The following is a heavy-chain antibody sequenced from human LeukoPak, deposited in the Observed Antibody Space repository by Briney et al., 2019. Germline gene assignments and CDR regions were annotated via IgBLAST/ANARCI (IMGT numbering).Heavy chain of an antibody. V-gene: IGHV4-34*01. Sequence: SSETLSLTCAVYGGSFSGYYWSWIRQPPGKGLEWIGEINHSGSTNYNPSLKSRVTISVDTSKNQFSLKLSSVTAADTAVYYCARGRVEYSSSSGGWFDPWGQGTWSPSPQ. CDR3: ARGRVEYSSSSGGWFDP. J-gene: IGHJ5*02. D-gene: IGHD6-6*01. CDR1: GGSFSGYY. CDR2: INHSGST.